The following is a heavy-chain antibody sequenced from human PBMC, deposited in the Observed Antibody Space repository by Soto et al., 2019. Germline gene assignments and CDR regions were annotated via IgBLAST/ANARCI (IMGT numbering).Heavy chain of an antibody. CDR3: AKEGSSSLYYFDY. J-gene: IGHJ4*02. Sequence: GGSLRLSCAASGFTFSSYAMSWVRQAPGKGLEWVSTISGSGGSTYYADSVKGRFTISRDNSKNTLYLQMNSLRGEDTAVYYCAKEGSSSLYYFDYWGQGTLVTVSS. V-gene: IGHV3-23*01. D-gene: IGHD6-6*01. CDR1: GFTFSSYA. CDR2: ISGSGGST.